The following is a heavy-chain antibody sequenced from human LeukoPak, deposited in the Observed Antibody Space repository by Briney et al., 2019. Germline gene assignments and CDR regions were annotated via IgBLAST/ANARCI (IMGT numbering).Heavy chain of an antibody. D-gene: IGHD3-22*01. CDR3: ARESHDSSGRFDY. CDR1: GFTFNSYW. CDR2: IKQDGSEK. Sequence: GRCLRLSCAASGFTFNSYWMSWVRQAPGKGLEWVANIKQDGSEKYYVDSVKGRFTISRDNAKNSLYLQMNSLRAEDTAVYYCARESHDSSGRFDYWGQGTQVTVSS. V-gene: IGHV3-7*01. J-gene: IGHJ4*02.